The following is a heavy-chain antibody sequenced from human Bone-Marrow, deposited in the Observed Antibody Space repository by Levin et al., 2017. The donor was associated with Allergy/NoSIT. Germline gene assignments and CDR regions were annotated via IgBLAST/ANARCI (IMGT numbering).Heavy chain of an antibody. D-gene: IGHD5-12*01. CDR2: ILYDGSDE. V-gene: IGHV3-30*18. Sequence: QTGGSLRLSCAASGFNFKNYGMHWVRQAPGKGLEWVAAILYDGSDEYYVDAVKGRFTVSRDNSRNTLYLQMNNLRAEDTAVYYCVKPSGFDYFDYWGQGTLVTVSS. J-gene: IGHJ4*02. CDR1: GFNFKNYG. CDR3: VKPSGFDYFDY.